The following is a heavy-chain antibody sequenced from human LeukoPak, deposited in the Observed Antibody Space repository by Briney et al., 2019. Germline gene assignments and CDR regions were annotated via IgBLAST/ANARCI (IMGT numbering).Heavy chain of an antibody. D-gene: IGHD4-17*01. CDR3: ASQTTVTTSWFDP. Sequence: SVKVSCKASGGTFSSYAISWVRQAPGQGLEWMGRIIPILGIANYAQRFQGRVTITADKSTSTAYMELSSLRSEDTAVYYCASQTTVTTSWFDPWGQGTLVTVSS. CDR2: IIPILGIA. CDR1: GGTFSSYA. V-gene: IGHV1-69*04. J-gene: IGHJ5*02.